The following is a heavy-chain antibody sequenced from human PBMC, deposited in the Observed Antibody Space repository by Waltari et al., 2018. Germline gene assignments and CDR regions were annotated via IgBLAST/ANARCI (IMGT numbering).Heavy chain of an antibody. CDR2: INPNSGGT. J-gene: IGHJ3*02. Sequence: QVQLVQSGAEVKKPGASVKVSCKASGYTFTGYYMHWVRQAPGQGLEWMGRINPNSGGTNYAQKFQGRVTMTRDTSISTAYMELSSLRSEDTAVYYCARGDLGYCSGGSCFSDAFDIWGQGTMVTVSS. CDR3: ARGDLGYCSGGSCFSDAFDI. V-gene: IGHV1-2*06. D-gene: IGHD2-15*01. CDR1: GYTFTGYY.